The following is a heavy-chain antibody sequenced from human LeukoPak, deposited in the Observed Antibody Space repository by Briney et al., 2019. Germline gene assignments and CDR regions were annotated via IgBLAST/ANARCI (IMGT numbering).Heavy chain of an antibody. CDR2: KNEDGSEK. V-gene: IGHV3-7*01. D-gene: IGHD1-26*01. CDR1: GFSCSSYW. CDR3: ARVSVGAPAFDY. Sequence: PGGSLRLSCSASGFSCSSYWMSWVRQAPGKGLEWVAHKNEDGSEKYYVDSVKGRFFISRDNAAKSLSLQMNRLRDADTAVYYCARVSVGAPAFDYWGQGNLVTVSS. J-gene: IGHJ4*02.